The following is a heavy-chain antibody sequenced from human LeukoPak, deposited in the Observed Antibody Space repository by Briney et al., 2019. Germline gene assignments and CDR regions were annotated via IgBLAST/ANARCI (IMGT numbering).Heavy chain of an antibody. CDR2: INLNSGGT. Sequence: ASVKVSCKASGYTFTGYYMHWVRQAPGQGLEWMGWINLNSGGTNYAQKFQGRVTMTRDTSISTAYMELSRLRSDDTAVYYCARPYYYDSSGYYPFDYWGQGTLVTVSS. D-gene: IGHD3-22*01. J-gene: IGHJ4*02. CDR1: GYTFTGYY. V-gene: IGHV1-2*02. CDR3: ARPYYYDSSGYYPFDY.